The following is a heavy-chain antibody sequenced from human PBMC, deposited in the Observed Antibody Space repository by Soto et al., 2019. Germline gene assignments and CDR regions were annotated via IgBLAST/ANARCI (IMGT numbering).Heavy chain of an antibody. D-gene: IGHD2-8*01. V-gene: IGHV5-51*01. CDR1: GYNFTSYW. Sequence: EVQLVQSGAEVKKPGESLKISCKGSGYNFTSYWIGWVRQMPGKGLEWMGIIYPGDSDTRYSPSFQGQVTISADKSISTAYLQWSSLKASDTAMYYCARRGCTNGVCSLSGMDVWGQGTTVTVSS. J-gene: IGHJ6*02. CDR2: IYPGDSDT. CDR3: ARRGCTNGVCSLSGMDV.